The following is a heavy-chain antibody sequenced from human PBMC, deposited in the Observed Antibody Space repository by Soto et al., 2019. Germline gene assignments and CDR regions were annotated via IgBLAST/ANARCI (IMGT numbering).Heavy chain of an antibody. Sequence: SETLSLTCAVSSGSIGSSNGWSWVRQPPGKGLEWIGEIYHSGSTNYNPSLKSRVTISVDKSKNQFSLKLSSVTAADTAVYYCARSGGYDANWFDPWGQGTLVTVSS. CDR2: IYHSGST. CDR3: ARSGGYDANWFDP. CDR1: SGSIGSSNG. V-gene: IGHV4-4*02. D-gene: IGHD5-12*01. J-gene: IGHJ5*02.